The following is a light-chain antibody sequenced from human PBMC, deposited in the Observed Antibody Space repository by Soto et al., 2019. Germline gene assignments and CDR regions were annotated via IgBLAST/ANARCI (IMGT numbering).Light chain of an antibody. Sequence: EIVMTQSPATLSVSPGERATLSCRASQSVSSNLAWYQQKPGQAPRLLIYGASTRATGIPARFSGSGSGTEFTLTISSLKSEDFAVYYCQQYNNLKTFGQGTKVDIK. CDR1: QSVSSN. J-gene: IGKJ1*01. V-gene: IGKV3-15*01. CDR2: GAS. CDR3: QQYNNLKT.